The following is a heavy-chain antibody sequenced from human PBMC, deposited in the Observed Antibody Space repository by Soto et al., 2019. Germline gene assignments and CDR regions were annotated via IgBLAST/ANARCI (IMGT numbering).Heavy chain of an antibody. CDR3: AREGGSGYSRY. CDR1: GGSISSYY. V-gene: IGHV4-59*01. J-gene: IGHJ4*02. CDR2: IYYSGST. Sequence: SETLSLTCTVSGGSISSYYWSWMRQPPGKGLEWIGYIYYSGSTNYNPSLKSRVTISVDPSKTQFSLKLSSVTAADTAVYYWAREGGSGYSRYWGQGTLVTVSS. D-gene: IGHD3-22*01.